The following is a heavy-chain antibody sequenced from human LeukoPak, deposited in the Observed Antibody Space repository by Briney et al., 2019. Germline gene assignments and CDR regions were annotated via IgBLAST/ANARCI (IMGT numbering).Heavy chain of an antibody. D-gene: IGHD3-16*02. Sequence: GGSLRLSCAASGFTFSSYAMSWVRQAPGKGLEWVSAISGSGGSTYYADSVKGRFTISRDNSKNTLYLQMNSLRAEDTAVYYCAKDGDYVWGSYRGSIYFDYWGQGTLVTVSS. CDR3: AKDGDYVWGSYRGSIYFDY. CDR1: GFTFSSYA. CDR2: ISGSGGST. J-gene: IGHJ4*02. V-gene: IGHV3-23*01.